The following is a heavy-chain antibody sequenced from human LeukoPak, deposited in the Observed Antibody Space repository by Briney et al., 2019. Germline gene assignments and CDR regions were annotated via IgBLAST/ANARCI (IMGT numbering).Heavy chain of an antibody. D-gene: IGHD4-11*01. V-gene: IGHV3-53*01. CDR1: GFTVSSNH. Sequence: GGSLRLSCAASGFTVSSNHMSWVRQAPGKGLEWVSFIYSGGSTYYADSVKGRFTISRDNSKNTLYLQMNSLRAEDTAVYYCARATVTTPNFDYWGQGTPVTVSS. CDR2: IYSGGST. CDR3: ARATVTTPNFDY. J-gene: IGHJ4*02.